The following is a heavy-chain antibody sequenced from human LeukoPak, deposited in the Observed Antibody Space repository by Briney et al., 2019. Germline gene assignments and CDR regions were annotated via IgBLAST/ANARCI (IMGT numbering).Heavy chain of an antibody. V-gene: IGHV1-2*02. J-gene: IGHJ3*02. CDR3: ARAPRGAFDI. Sequence: ASVKVSCKASGYTFTSYGISWVRQAPGQGLEWMGWINPNSGGTNYAQKFQGRVTMTRDTSISTAYMELSRLRSDDTAVYYCARAPRGAFDIWGQGTMVTVSS. D-gene: IGHD1-14*01. CDR1: GYTFTSYG. CDR2: INPNSGGT.